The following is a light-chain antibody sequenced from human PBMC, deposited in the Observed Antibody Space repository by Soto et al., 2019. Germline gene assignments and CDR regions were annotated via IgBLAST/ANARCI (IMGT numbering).Light chain of an antibody. CDR3: CSYADSYYV. CDR1: SSDVGGYNY. V-gene: IGLV2-11*01. Sequence: QSALTQPRSVSGSPGQSVTISCTGTSSDVGGYNYVSWYQQHPGKAPKLMIYDVSKRPSGVPDRFSGSKSGNTASLTISGLQAEDDADYYCCSYADSYYVFGTGTKVTVL. CDR2: DVS. J-gene: IGLJ1*01.